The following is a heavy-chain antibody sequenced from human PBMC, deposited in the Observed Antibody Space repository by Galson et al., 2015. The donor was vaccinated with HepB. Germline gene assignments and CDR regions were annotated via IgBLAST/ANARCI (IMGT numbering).Heavy chain of an antibody. CDR2: INAGNGNT. Sequence: SVKVSCKASGYTFTSYAMHWVRQAPGQRLEWMRWINAGNGNTKYSQKFQGRVTITRDTSASTAYMGLSSLRSEDTAVYYCAREFVWQQLESYYYYGMDVWGQGTTVTVSS. CDR3: AREFVWQQLESYYYYGMDV. V-gene: IGHV1-3*01. D-gene: IGHD6-13*01. J-gene: IGHJ6*02. CDR1: GYTFTSYA.